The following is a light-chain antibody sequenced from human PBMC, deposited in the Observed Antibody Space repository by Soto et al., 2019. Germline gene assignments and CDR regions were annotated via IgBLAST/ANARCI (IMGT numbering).Light chain of an antibody. CDR1: QSISSW. Sequence: DIQMTQSPSTLSASVGDRVTIGCRASQSISSWLAWYQQKPGKAPKLLIYDASSLESGGPSRFCGSGSGTEVTLTISSLQSEDFSVYYYHQYHSWPPTFGQGTKVDIK. CDR3: HQYHSWPPT. CDR2: DAS. V-gene: IGKV1-5*01. J-gene: IGKJ1*01.